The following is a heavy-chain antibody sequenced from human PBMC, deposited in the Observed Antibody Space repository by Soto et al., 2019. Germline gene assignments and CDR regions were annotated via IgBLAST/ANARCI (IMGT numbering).Heavy chain of an antibody. D-gene: IGHD2-15*01. CDR3: ASGYCSGGSCHHYLFDY. CDR1: GFTFSSYA. CDR2: ISSNGGST. Sequence: GGSLRLSCAASGFTFSSYAMHWVRQAPGKGLEYVSAISSNGGSTYYANSVKGRFTISRDNSKNTLYLQMNSLRAEDTAVYHCASGYCSGGSCHHYLFDYWGQGTLVTVSS. J-gene: IGHJ4*02. V-gene: IGHV3-64*01.